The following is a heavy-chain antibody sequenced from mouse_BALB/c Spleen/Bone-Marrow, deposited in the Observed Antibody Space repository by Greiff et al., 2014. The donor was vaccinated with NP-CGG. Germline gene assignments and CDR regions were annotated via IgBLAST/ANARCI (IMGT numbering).Heavy chain of an antibody. Sequence: QVQLQQSGAELMKPGASVKISCKAPGYTFSSYWIEWVKQRPGHGLEWIGEILPGSGSTNYNEKFKGKATFTADTSSNTAYMQLXXLTSEDSAVYYCARSTGTWDYWGQGTTLTGSS. D-gene: IGHD4-1*02. CDR3: ARSTGTWDY. CDR1: GYTFSSYW. V-gene: IGHV1-9*01. CDR2: ILPGSGST. J-gene: IGHJ2*01.